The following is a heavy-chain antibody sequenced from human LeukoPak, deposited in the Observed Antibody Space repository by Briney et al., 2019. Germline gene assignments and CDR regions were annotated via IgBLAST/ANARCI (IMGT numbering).Heavy chain of an antibody. Sequence: ASVKVSCKASGFTFTSSAMQWVRQARGQRLEWIGWIVVGSGNTNYAQKFQERVTITRDMSTSTAYMELSSLRSEDTAVYYCAADPNDASRLYYYGSGTNDAFDIWGQGTMVTVSS. V-gene: IGHV1-58*02. D-gene: IGHD3-10*01. CDR1: GFTFTSSA. J-gene: IGHJ3*02. CDR2: IVVGSGNT. CDR3: AADPNDASRLYYYGSGTNDAFDI.